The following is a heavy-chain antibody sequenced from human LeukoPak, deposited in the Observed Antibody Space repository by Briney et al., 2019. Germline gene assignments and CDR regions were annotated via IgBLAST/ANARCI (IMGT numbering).Heavy chain of an antibody. D-gene: IGHD5-18*01. Sequence: ASVKVSCKASGYTFTGYYMHWVRQAPGQGLEWMGWINPNSGGTNYAQKFQGRVTMTRDTSISTAYMELSRLRSDDTAVYYCARGGCTAMVIYWFDPWGQGTLVTVSS. CDR3: ARGGCTAMVIYWFDP. J-gene: IGHJ5*02. CDR2: INPNSGGT. V-gene: IGHV1-2*02. CDR1: GYTFTGYY.